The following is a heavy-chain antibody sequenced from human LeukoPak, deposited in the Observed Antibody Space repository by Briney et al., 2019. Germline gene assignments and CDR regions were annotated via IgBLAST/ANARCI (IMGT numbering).Heavy chain of an antibody. CDR1: GYTFTSYG. Sequence: ASVKVSCKASGYTFTSYGISWVRQAPGQGLEWMGWINPNSGDTNYAQKFQGRVTMTRDTSISTAYMELSRLRSDDTAVYYCARNSGSYSDYYYYMDVWGKGTTVTISS. V-gene: IGHV1-2*02. J-gene: IGHJ6*03. CDR3: ARNSGSYSDYYYYMDV. CDR2: INPNSGDT. D-gene: IGHD1-26*01.